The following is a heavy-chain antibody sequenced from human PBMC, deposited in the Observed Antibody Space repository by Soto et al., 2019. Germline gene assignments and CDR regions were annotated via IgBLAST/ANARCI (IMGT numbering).Heavy chain of an antibody. CDR1: GGSISSYY. Sequence: SETLSLTCTVSGGSISSYYWSWIRQTPGKGLEWIGYIFYFGSTNYNPSLKSRVTISVDTSKNQFSLKLTSVTAADTAVYYCARGGSRSWFFDYWGQGTLVTVS. D-gene: IGHD6-13*01. CDR2: IFYFGST. CDR3: ARGGSRSWFFDY. J-gene: IGHJ4*02. V-gene: IGHV4-59*08.